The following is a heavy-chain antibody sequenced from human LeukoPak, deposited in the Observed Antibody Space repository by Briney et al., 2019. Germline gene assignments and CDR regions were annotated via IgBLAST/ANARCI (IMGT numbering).Heavy chain of an antibody. CDR1: GFTFRTYA. V-gene: IGHV3-64*01. J-gene: IGHJ4*02. D-gene: IGHD3-16*01. CDR2: ISGNGGST. CDR3: VTLGADY. Sequence: GGSLRLSRAPSGFTFRTYAMHWVRQPPGKGLEYGSAISGNGGSTYYPNSVKGRFTISRDNSKNTLHLQMGSLRPEDMAVYYCVTLGADYWGQGPLVPVSS.